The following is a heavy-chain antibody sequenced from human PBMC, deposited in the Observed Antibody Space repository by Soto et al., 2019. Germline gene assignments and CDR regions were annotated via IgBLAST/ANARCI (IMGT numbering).Heavy chain of an antibody. J-gene: IGHJ3*02. V-gene: IGHV5-51*01. CDR1: GYSFTSYW. CDR3: ARGVGGYCISTSCDAFDI. CDR2: IYPGDSDT. D-gene: IGHD2-2*01. Sequence: GECLNNSWKGSGYSFTSYWSGWVRQMLGQRLEWMGIIYPGDSDTRYSPSFQGQVTISADKSISTAYLQWSSLKASDTAMYYCARGVGGYCISTSCDAFDIWGQGTMVTVS.